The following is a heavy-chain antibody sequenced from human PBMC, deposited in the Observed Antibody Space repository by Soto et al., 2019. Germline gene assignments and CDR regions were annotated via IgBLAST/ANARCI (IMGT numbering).Heavy chain of an antibody. J-gene: IGHJ6*02. Sequence: ASVKVSCKASGYTFTGYYMHWVRQAPGQGLEWMGWINPNSGGTNYAQKFQGRVTMTRDTSISTAYMELSRLRSDDTAVYYCARVIEAAGPGYYYYYGMDVWGQGTTVTVSS. V-gene: IGHV1-2*02. CDR2: INPNSGGT. D-gene: IGHD6-13*01. CDR1: GYTFTGYY. CDR3: ARVIEAAGPGYYYYYGMDV.